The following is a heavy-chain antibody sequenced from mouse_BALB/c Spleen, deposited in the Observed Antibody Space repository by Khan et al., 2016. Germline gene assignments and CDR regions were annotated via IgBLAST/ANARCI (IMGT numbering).Heavy chain of an antibody. J-gene: IGHJ1*01. CDR1: GFTFSGFW. Sequence: EVQLLETGGGLVQPGGSRGLSCEGSGFTFSGFWMSWVRQTPGKSLEWIGDINSDGSAINYAPSIKVRFTIVRDNDKSTLYLQMSNVRSEDTSTYFCMIYDNYEYFDGWGAVTTVTVSS. CDR2: INSDGSAI. D-gene: IGHD1-3*01. V-gene: IGHV11-2*02. CDR3: MIYDNYEYFDG.